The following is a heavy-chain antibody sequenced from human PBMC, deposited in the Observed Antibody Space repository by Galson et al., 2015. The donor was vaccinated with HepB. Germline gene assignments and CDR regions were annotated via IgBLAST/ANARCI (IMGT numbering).Heavy chain of an antibody. V-gene: IGHV5-10-1*01. J-gene: IGHJ4*02. CDR2: IDPSDSYT. CDR3: ASQYGPSQEVSF. Sequence: QSGAEVKKPGESLRISCKGSGYSFTSYWISWVRQMPGKGLEWMGRIDPSDSYTNYSPSFQGHVTISADKSISTAYLQWSSLKASDTAMYYCASQYGPSQEVSFWGQGTLVTVSS. CDR1: GYSFTSYW. D-gene: IGHD4-17*01.